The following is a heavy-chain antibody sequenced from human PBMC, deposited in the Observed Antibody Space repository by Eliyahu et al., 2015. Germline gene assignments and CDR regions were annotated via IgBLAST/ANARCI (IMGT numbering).Heavy chain of an antibody. D-gene: IGHD3-22*01. Sequence: QVQLQESGPGLVRPSETLSLTCAVSGGAXNRYFWNWIRQPAGKGLEWIGRIYSTGSTNYNPXLKSRVSMSLDASKKHFXLRLTSVTAADTAVYFCTRGRFASTWLNWGQGSLVTVAS. CDR3: TRGRFASTWLN. J-gene: IGHJ4*02. CDR1: GGAXNRYF. CDR2: IYSTGST. V-gene: IGHV4-4*07.